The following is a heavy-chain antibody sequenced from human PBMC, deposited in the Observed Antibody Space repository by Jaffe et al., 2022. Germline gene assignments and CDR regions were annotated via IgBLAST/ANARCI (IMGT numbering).Heavy chain of an antibody. J-gene: IGHJ4*02. CDR2: IYYSGST. Sequence: QLQLQESGPGLVKPSETLSLTCTVSGGSISSSSYYWGWIRQPPGKGLEWIGSIYYSGSTYYNPSLKSRVTISVDTSKNQFSLKLSSVTAADTAVYYCASRVVATIGSFDYWGQGTLVTVSS. V-gene: IGHV4-39*01. CDR3: ASRVVATIGSFDY. D-gene: IGHD5-12*01. CDR1: GGSISSSSYY.